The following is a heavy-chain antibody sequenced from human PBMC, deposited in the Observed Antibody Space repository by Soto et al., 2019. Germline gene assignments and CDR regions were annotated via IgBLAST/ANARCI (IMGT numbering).Heavy chain of an antibody. CDR3: ARGQTYGYLFYY. CDR2: ISRTGSAI. V-gene: IGHV3-11*01. Sequence: PGGSLRLSCAASTFTLSDFYMSWIRQAPGKGLEWVSYISRTGSAIYYADSVKGRFTISRDNAKNSLYLQMNSLTAEDTAVYYCARGQTYGYLFYYWGQGTLVTVSS. CDR1: TFTLSDFY. J-gene: IGHJ4*02. D-gene: IGHD5-18*01.